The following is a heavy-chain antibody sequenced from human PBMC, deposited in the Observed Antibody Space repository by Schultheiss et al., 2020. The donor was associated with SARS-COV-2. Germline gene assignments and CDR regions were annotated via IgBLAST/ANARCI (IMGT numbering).Heavy chain of an antibody. D-gene: IGHD6-19*01. CDR1: GGSISSSSYY. V-gene: IGHV4-39*07. CDR2: IYYSGST. Sequence: SETLSLTRTVSGGSISSSSYYWGWIRQPPGKGLEWIGYIYYSGSTYYNPSLKSRVTMSVDTSKNQFSLKLSSVTAADTAVYYCARDGMGIAVAGTEVYYYGMDVWGQGTTVTVSS. CDR3: ARDGMGIAVAGTEVYYYGMDV. J-gene: IGHJ6*02.